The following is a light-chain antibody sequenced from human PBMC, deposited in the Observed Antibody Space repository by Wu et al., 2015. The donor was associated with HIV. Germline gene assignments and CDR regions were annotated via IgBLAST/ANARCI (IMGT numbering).Light chain of an antibody. V-gene: IGKV1-39*01. Sequence: MTQSPATLSASVGDRVTITCRASQSINNRYLNWYQQKPGKAPKLLIYAASSLQSGVPSRFSGTGSGTDFTLTISSLQPEDSATYYCQQSYSTPRTFGQGTKVEI. J-gene: IGKJ1*01. CDR1: QSINNRY. CDR3: QQSYSTPRT. CDR2: AAS.